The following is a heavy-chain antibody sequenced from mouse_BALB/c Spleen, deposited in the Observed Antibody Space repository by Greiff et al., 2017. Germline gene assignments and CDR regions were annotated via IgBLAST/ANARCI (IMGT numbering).Heavy chain of an antibody. CDR1: GFTFSSFG. CDR2: ISSGSSTI. Sequence: EVLLVESGGVLVQPGGSRKLSCAASGFTFSSFGMHWVRQAPEKGLEWVAYISSGSSTIYYADTVKGRFTISRDNPKNTLFLQMTSLRSEDTAMYYCARYDYAMDYWGQGTSVTVSS. D-gene: IGHD2-14*01. J-gene: IGHJ4*01. CDR3: ARYDYAMDY. V-gene: IGHV5-17*02.